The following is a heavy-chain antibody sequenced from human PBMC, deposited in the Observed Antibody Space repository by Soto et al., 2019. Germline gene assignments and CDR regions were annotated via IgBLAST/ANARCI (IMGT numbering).Heavy chain of an antibody. CDR3: ARQPPGGGMDV. Sequence: SETLSLTCTVSGGSISSSSYYWGWIRQPPGKGLEWIGSIYYSGSTYYNPSLKSRVTISVDTSKNQFSLKLSSVTAADTAVYYCARQPPGGGMDVWGQGTTVTVSS. V-gene: IGHV4-39*01. CDR1: GGSISSSSYY. CDR2: IYYSGST. D-gene: IGHD2-15*01. J-gene: IGHJ6*02.